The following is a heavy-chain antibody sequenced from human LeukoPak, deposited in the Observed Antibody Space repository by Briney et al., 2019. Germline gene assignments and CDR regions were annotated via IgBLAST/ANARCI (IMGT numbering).Heavy chain of an antibody. CDR1: GFTFSSYA. J-gene: IGHJ4*02. CDR2: ISYDGSNK. V-gene: IGHV3-30*14. Sequence: QAGGSLRLSCAASGFTFSSYAMHWVRQAPGKGLEWVAVISYDGSNKYYADSVKGRFTISRDNSRNTLYLQLSSLRVEDTALYYCVKDRGGLARDFDQWGQGTLVTVSS. D-gene: IGHD3-10*01. CDR3: VKDRGGLARDFDQ.